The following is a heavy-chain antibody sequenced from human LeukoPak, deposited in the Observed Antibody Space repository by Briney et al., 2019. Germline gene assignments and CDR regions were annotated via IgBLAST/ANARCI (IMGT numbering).Heavy chain of an antibody. Sequence: GGSLRLSCAASGFTFSSYGMHWVRQAPGKGLEWVAVIWYDGSNKYYADSVKGRFTISRDNSKNTLYLQMNSLRAEDTPVYSCARDPDVDSSGWYFDYWGQGTLVTVSS. D-gene: IGHD6-19*01. J-gene: IGHJ4*02. CDR2: IWYDGSNK. V-gene: IGHV3-33*01. CDR1: GFTFSSYG. CDR3: ARDPDVDSSGWYFDY.